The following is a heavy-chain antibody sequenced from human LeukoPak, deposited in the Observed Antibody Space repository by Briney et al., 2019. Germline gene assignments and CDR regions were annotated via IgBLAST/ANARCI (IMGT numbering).Heavy chain of an antibody. CDR3: ARGAVNPQVYGY. J-gene: IGHJ4*02. V-gene: IGHV3-7*01. D-gene: IGHD2-8*01. Sequence: GGSLRLSCVASGFIFSNYWMSWVRQVPGKGLEWVANINQDGAEKYYVDSVKGRFTISRDNAQNSLYLQMNSLRAEDTAVYYCARGAVNPQVYGYWGQGTLVTVSS. CDR1: GFIFSNYW. CDR2: INQDGAEK.